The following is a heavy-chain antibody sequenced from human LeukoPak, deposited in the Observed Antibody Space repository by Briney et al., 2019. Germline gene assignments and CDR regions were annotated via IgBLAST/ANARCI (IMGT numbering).Heavy chain of an antibody. CDR1: GGSISSGGYY. D-gene: IGHD2-15*01. CDR3: ARVECSGGSCYSFDY. V-gene: IGHV4-31*03. Sequence: NRSETLSLTCTVSGGSISSGGYYWSWIRQHPGKGLEWIGYIYNSGSTYYNPSLQSRVTISLDTSKNQFSLKLSSVTAADTGVYYCARVECSGGSCYSFDYWGQGTRVTVSS. CDR2: IYNSGST. J-gene: IGHJ4*02.